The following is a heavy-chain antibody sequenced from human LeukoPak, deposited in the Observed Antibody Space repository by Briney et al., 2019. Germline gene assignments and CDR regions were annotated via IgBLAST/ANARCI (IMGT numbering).Heavy chain of an antibody. V-gene: IGHV3-23*01. D-gene: IGHD5-12*01. J-gene: IGHJ4*02. CDR2: GGST. CDR3: AKAEMEYSGYDIHGLIDY. Sequence: GGSTYYADSVKGRFTISRDNSKNTLYLQMNSLRAEDTAVYYCAKAEMEYSGYDIHGLIDYWGQGTLVTVSS.